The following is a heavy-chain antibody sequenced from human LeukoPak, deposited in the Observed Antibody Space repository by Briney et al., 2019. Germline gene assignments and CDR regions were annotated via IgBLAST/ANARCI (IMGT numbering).Heavy chain of an antibody. CDR2: IKHSGST. CDR1: GGSFSGYY. V-gene: IGHV4-34*01. J-gene: IGHJ5*02. CDR3: ARGRIEAAAGTGWFDP. Sequence: PSETLYLTCAVYGGSFSGYYWSWIRQPPGKGLEWIGEIKHSGSTNYNPSLKSRVTISVDTSKNQFSLKLSSVTAADTAVYYCARGRIEAAAGTGWFDPWGQGTLVTVSS. D-gene: IGHD6-13*01.